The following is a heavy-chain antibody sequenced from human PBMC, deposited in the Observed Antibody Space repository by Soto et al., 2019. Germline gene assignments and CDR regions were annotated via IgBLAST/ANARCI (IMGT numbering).Heavy chain of an antibody. V-gene: IGHV1-2*02. CDR3: ARPSSNTPPLGAFDI. J-gene: IGHJ3*02. CDR1: GYTFTGYY. D-gene: IGHD2-2*02. CDR2: INPNSGGT. Sequence: ASVKVSCKASGYTFTGYYMHWVRQAPGQGLEWMGWINPNSGGTNYAQKFQGRVTMTRDTSISTAYMELSRLRSDDTAVYYCARPSSNTPPLGAFDIWGQGTMVNVSS.